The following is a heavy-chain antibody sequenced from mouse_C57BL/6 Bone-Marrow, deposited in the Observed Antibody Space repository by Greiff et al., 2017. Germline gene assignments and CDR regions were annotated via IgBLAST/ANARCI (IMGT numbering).Heavy chain of an antibody. D-gene: IGHD2-5*01. J-gene: IGHJ2*01. CDR3: ARSSYYSNYVDY. CDR2: ISDGGSYT. CDR1: GFTFSSYA. Sequence: DVMLVESGGGLVKPGGSLKLSCAASGFTFSSYAMSWVRQTPEKRLEWVATISDGGSYTYYPDNVKGRFTISRDNAKNNLYLQMSHLKSEDTAMYYCARSSYYSNYVDYWGQGTTLTVSS. V-gene: IGHV5-4*03.